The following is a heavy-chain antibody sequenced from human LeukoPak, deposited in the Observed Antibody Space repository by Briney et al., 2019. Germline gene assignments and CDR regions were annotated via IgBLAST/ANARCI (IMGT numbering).Heavy chain of an antibody. J-gene: IGHJ3*02. Sequence: SETLSLTCTVSGGSISIISYYWSWIRQPPGKGLEWIGYIYYSGTTNYNPSLKSRVTMSVDTSKNQFSLKLSSVTAADTAVYYCARIRVNAFDIWGQGTMVTVSS. V-gene: IGHV4-61*01. CDR1: GGSISIISYY. D-gene: IGHD2-21*01. CDR2: IYYSGTT. CDR3: ARIRVNAFDI.